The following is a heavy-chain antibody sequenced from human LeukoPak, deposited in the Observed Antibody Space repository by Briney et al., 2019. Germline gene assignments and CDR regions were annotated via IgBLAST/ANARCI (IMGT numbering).Heavy chain of an antibody. CDR1: GFIFTNYG. D-gene: IGHD2/OR15-2a*01. CDR2: ISFDGRIE. CDR3: AKERASMRADAFDI. Sequence: GGSLRLSCAASGFIFTNYGMHWVRQAPGKGLEWVAIISFDGRIEYYVDSVKGRFTISRDKSKNALYLQMNSLRPEDTAVYYCAKERASMRADAFDIWGQGTMVTVSS. V-gene: IGHV3-30*18. J-gene: IGHJ3*02.